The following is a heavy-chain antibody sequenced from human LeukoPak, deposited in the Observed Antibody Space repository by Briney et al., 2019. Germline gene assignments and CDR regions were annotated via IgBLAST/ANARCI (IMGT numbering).Heavy chain of an antibody. CDR1: GGSISSGSYY. CDR2: INHSGST. D-gene: IGHD6-13*01. V-gene: IGHV4-39*01. CDR3: ARHGFQGYSSSWYNFDWFDP. J-gene: IGHJ5*02. Sequence: SETLSLTCTVSGGSISSGSYYWSWIRQPPGKGLEWIGEINHSGSTNYNPSLKSRVTISVDTSKNQFSLKLSSVTAADTAVYYCARHGFQGYSSSWYNFDWFDPWGQGTLVTVSS.